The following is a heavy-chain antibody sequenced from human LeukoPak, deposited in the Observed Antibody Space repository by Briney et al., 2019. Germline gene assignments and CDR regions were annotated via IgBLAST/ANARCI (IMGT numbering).Heavy chain of an antibody. CDR2: IVVGSGNT. CDR3: AAAEWELQDFDY. CDR1: GFTFTSFA. V-gene: IGHV1-58*01. J-gene: IGHJ4*02. D-gene: IGHD1-26*01. Sequence: GASVKVSCKASGFTFTSFAVQWVRQARGQRLEWIAWIVVGSGNTNYAQKFQERVTITRDMSTSTAYMELSSLRSEDTAVYYCAAAEWELQDFDYWGQGTLVTVSS.